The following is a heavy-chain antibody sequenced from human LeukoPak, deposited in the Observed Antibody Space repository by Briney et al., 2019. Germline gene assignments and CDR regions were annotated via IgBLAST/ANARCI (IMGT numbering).Heavy chain of an antibody. Sequence: PGGSLRLSCAASGFTFSSYAMSWFRQAPGKGLEWVSAISGSGGSTYYADSVKGRFTISRDNSKNTLYLQMNSLRAEDTAVYYCASSLRYYFDYWGQGTLVTVSS. CDR1: GFTFSSYA. CDR2: ISGSGGST. V-gene: IGHV3-23*01. J-gene: IGHJ4*02. CDR3: ASSLRYYFDY.